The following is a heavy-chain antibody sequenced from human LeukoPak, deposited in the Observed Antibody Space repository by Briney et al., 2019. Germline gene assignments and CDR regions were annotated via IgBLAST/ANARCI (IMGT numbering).Heavy chain of an antibody. CDR2: LYYSGSN. Sequence: PSETLSLTCTVSGDSISSYYWSWIRQPPGKGLEWIGYLYYSGSNNYNSSLKSRVTISVDMSKNQFSLKLSSVTAADTAVYYCARFRGSAKGDYWGQGTLVTVSS. V-gene: IGHV4-59*01. CDR3: ARFRGSAKGDY. J-gene: IGHJ4*02. D-gene: IGHD3-10*01. CDR1: GDSISSYY.